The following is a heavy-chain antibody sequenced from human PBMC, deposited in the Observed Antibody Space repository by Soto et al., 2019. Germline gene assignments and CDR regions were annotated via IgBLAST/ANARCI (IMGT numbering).Heavy chain of an antibody. D-gene: IGHD2-2*01. Sequence: EVQLVESGGGLIQPGGSLRLSCAASGFTVSNFYMSWVRQAPGKGLEWVSLIYSGGSTYYPDSLKGRFTISRDNSKNTVYLQMDSLRVEETAVYYCARGHCSSTTCGGAIDYWGQGSLVTVSS. J-gene: IGHJ4*02. V-gene: IGHV3-53*01. CDR3: ARGHCSSTTCGGAIDY. CDR1: GFTVSNFY. CDR2: IYSGGST.